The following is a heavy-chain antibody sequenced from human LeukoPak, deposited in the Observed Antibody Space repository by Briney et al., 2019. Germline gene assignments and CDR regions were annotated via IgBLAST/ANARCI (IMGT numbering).Heavy chain of an antibody. CDR3: ARGGVWHQLAIEY. Sequence: PAGSLRLSCATSGFPFINSATHWVRQAPGKGLEYVASISRYGDDTYYADSVKDRFTISRDNSKNTLYLQLGSLRADDMAVYYCARGGVWHQLAIEYWGQGTLVTVSS. CDR2: ISRYGDDT. V-gene: IGHV3-64*02. CDR1: GFPFINSA. D-gene: IGHD3-10*01. J-gene: IGHJ4*02.